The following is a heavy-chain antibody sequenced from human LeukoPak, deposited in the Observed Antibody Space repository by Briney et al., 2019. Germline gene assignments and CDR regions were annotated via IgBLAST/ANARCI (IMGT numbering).Heavy chain of an antibody. CDR3: AKDLRRSGGSYTAYYNYYMDV. D-gene: IGHD2-15*01. CDR1: GFTFSGSA. V-gene: IGHV3-9*01. Sequence: QSGGSLRLSCAASGFTFSGSAMHWVRQASGKGLEWVSGINWNSGTIGYADSVTGRFTISRDNAKNSLYLQMNSLRAEDTALYYCAKDLRRSGGSYTAYYNYYMDVWGKGTTVTISS. J-gene: IGHJ6*03. CDR2: INWNSGTI.